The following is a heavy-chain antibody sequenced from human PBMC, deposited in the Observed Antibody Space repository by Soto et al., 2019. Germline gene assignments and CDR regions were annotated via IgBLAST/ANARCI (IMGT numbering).Heavy chain of an antibody. Sequence: VQLVQSGPEVRKPGASVKVSCKASGYTFRDYGIAWVRQAPGQGLEWMGWISAFNGHTSYAQKFQGRVTVTADASTATAYMELRSLRPDDTAMYFCARGKGYGYDHWGQGTLVTVSS. V-gene: IGHV1-18*01. CDR3: ARGKGYGYDH. D-gene: IGHD5-12*01. J-gene: IGHJ4*02. CDR1: GYTFRDYG. CDR2: ISAFNGHT.